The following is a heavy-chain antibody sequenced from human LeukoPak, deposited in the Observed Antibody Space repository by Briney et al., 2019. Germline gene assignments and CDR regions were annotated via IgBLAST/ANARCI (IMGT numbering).Heavy chain of an antibody. CDR1: GGSISSYY. CDR2: IYYSGST. V-gene: IGHV4-59*01. CDR3: ARDLILGDYSSGWYRAFDY. Sequence: PSETLSLTCTVSGGSISSYYWSWIRQPPGKGLEWIGYIYYSGSTNYNPSPKSRVTISVDTSKNQFSLKLSSVTAADTAVYYCARDLILGDYSSGWYRAFDYWSQQTLLTVS. J-gene: IGHJ4*01. D-gene: IGHD6-19*01.